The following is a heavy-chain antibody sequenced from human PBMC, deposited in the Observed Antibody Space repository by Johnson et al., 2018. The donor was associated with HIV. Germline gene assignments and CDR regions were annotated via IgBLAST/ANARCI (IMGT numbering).Heavy chain of an antibody. CDR2: IRYDGSNK. Sequence: QVQLVESGGGLVQPGGSLRLSCAASGFTFSSYWMSWVRQAPGKGLEWVAFIRYDGSNKYYVDSVKGRFSISRDNSKNTLYLQMNSLRAGDTAVYYCARAGVGAGAFDIWGQGTMVTVSS. V-gene: IGHV3-30*02. CDR3: ARAGVGAGAFDI. CDR1: GFTFSSYW. D-gene: IGHD1-26*01. J-gene: IGHJ3*02.